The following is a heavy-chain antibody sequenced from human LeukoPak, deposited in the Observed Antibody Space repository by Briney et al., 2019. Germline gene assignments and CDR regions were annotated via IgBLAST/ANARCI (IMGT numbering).Heavy chain of an antibody. D-gene: IGHD3-3*01. Sequence: GGSLRLSGAASGFTFSSYAMHWVRQAPGKGLEWVGRIRSKTDGGTTDYAVSVQGRFTISRDDSKNTLYLQMSSLKTEDTAVYYCAKHIYGVVSIQQWGQGTLVTVSS. CDR2: IRSKTDGGTT. CDR1: GFTFSSYA. CDR3: AKHIYGVVSIQQ. J-gene: IGHJ1*01. V-gene: IGHV3-15*01.